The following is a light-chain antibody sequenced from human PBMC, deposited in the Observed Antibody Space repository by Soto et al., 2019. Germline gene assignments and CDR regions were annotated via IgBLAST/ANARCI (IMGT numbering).Light chain of an antibody. J-gene: IGKJ4*01. CDR1: QSVSGY. V-gene: IGKV3-11*01. CDR2: DAS. Sequence: EVVLTQSPATLSLSPGERASLSCRASQSVSGYLAWYQQRPGQAPRLLIFDASNRATGIPARFSASGSGTDFTLTISSLEPEDFAVYYCQQDSNWPLNFGGGTKVEIK. CDR3: QQDSNWPLN.